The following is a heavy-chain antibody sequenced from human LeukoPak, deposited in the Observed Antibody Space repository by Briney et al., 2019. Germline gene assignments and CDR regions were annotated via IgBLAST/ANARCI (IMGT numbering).Heavy chain of an antibody. CDR1: GFLFSGFG. D-gene: IGHD3-10*01. J-gene: IGHJ4*02. Sequence: GGSLRLSCETSGFLFSGFGMHWVRQSPGKGLEWIAFISYDGSKKYYGDSVKGRFTISRDSSKNILYLQMNALTIEDTAVYYCAKDRGSGTYYLIPDYWGQGTLVIVSS. V-gene: IGHV3-30*02. CDR2: ISYDGSKK. CDR3: AKDRGSGTYYLIPDY.